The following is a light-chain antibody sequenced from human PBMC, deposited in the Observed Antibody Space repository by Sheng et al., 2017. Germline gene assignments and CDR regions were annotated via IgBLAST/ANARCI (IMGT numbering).Light chain of an antibody. CDR3: QQLNNYPLT. J-gene: IGKJ4*01. Sequence: DIHLTQSPSFLSASVGDRVTITCRASQAISSLLAWYQQRRGTAPKLLIYGASTLQSGVPSRFSGSGSGTDFTLSISGLLPEDSATYYCQQLNNYPLTFGGGTRVEIK. CDR2: GAS. CDR1: QAISSL. V-gene: IGKV1-9*01.